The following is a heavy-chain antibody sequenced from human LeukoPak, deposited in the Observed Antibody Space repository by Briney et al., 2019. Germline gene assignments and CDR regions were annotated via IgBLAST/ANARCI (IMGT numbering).Heavy chain of an antibody. Sequence: SETLSLTCTVSGGSISSYYWSWIRQPAGKGLEWIGRIYTSGSTNYNPSLKSRVTMSVDTSKNQFSLKLSSVTAADTAVYYCASGDMVTSSFDYWGQGTLVTVSS. CDR3: ASGDMVTSSFDY. V-gene: IGHV4-4*07. CDR2: IYTSGST. J-gene: IGHJ4*02. CDR1: GGSISSYY. D-gene: IGHD5-18*01.